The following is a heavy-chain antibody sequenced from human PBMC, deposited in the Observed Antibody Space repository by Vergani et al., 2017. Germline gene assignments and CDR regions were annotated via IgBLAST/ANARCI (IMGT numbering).Heavy chain of an antibody. CDR1: GYTFTSYY. D-gene: IGHD3-9*01. V-gene: IGHV1-46*01. Sequence: QVQLVQSGAEVKKPGASVKVSCKASGYTFTSYYMHWVRQAPGQGLEWMGIINPSGGSTSYAQQFQGRVTMTRDTSTSTVYMELSSLRSEDTAVYYCARDYDILTGYPTGTGWFDPWGQGTLVTVSS. J-gene: IGHJ5*02. CDR3: ARDYDILTGYPTGTGWFDP. CDR2: INPSGGST.